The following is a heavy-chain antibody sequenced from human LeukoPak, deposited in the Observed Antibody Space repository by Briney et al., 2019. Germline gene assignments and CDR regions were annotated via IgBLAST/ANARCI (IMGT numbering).Heavy chain of an antibody. CDR3: ASQLEYSSSSDNY. D-gene: IGHD6-6*01. CDR1: GFTFSSYA. J-gene: IGHJ4*02. Sequence: QTGGSLRLSCAASGFTFSSYAMSWVRQAPGKGLEWVSAISGSGGSTYYADSVKGRFTISRDNSKNTLYLQMNSLRAEDTAVYYCASQLEYSSSSDNYWGQGTLVTVSS. CDR2: ISGSGGST. V-gene: IGHV3-23*01.